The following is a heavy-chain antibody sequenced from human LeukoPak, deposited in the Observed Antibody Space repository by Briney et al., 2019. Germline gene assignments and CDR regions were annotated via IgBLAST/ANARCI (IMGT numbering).Heavy chain of an antibody. J-gene: IGHJ4*02. V-gene: IGHV4-34*01. D-gene: IGHD5-12*01. CDR2: IYYSGST. Sequence: SETLSLTCAVYGGSFSGYYWSWIRQPPGKGLEWIGSIYYSGSTYYNPSLVSRVTISVDTSKNQFSLKLSSVTAADTAVYYCARGDIAPSDYWGQGTLVTVSS. CDR1: GGSFSGYY. CDR3: ARGDIAPSDY.